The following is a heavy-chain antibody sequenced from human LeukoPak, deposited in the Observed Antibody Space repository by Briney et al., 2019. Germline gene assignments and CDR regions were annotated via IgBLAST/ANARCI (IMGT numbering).Heavy chain of an antibody. CDR3: AGRVLWFGTMGAFDI. Sequence: SETLSLTCTVSGGSISSYYWSWIRQPPGKGLEWIGYIYYSGSTNYNPSLKSRVTISVDTSKNQFSLKLSSVTAADTAVYYCAGRVLWFGTMGAFDIWGQGTMVTVSS. CDR2: IYYSGST. J-gene: IGHJ3*02. D-gene: IGHD3-10*01. V-gene: IGHV4-59*08. CDR1: GGSISSYY.